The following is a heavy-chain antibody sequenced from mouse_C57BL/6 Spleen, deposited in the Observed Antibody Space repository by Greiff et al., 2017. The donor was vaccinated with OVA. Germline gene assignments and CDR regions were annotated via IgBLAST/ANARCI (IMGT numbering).Heavy chain of an antibody. CDR3: ARYYGSRPYWYFDV. CDR1: GYTFTSYW. D-gene: IGHD1-1*01. Sequence: QVQLQQPGTELVKPGASVKLSCKASGYTFTSYWMHWVKQRPGQGLEWIGNINPSNGGTNYNEKFKSKATLTVYKSSSTAYMQLSSLTSEDSAVYYCARYYGSRPYWYFDVWGTGTTVTVSS. J-gene: IGHJ1*03. CDR2: INPSNGGT. V-gene: IGHV1-53*01.